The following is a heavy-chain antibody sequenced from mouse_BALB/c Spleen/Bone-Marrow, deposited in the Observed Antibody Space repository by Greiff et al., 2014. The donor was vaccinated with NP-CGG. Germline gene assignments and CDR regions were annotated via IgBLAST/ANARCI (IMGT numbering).Heavy chain of an antibody. V-gene: IGHV1-69*01. CDR3: ARGGHDFSLDY. D-gene: IGHD2-4*01. Sequence: VQLQQSGAELGMPGASVKTSCKASGYTFTDNWIYWVKQRPGQGLEWIGAIDTSDSYTNYNQKFMGKASLTVDASSSTAYMQVSSLTSDDSAVYYCARGGHDFSLDYWGQETSVTVSS. CDR2: IDTSDSYT. J-gene: IGHJ4*01. CDR1: GYTFTDNW.